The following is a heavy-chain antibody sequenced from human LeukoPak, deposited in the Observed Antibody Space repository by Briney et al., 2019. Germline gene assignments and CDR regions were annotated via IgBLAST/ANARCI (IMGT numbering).Heavy chain of an antibody. D-gene: IGHD3-10*01. V-gene: IGHV3-53*01. CDR1: GFTVSSNY. Sequence: GGSLRLSCAASGFTVSSNYMSWVRQAPGKGLEWVSVIYSGGSTYYADSVKGRFTISRDNSKNTLYLQMNSLRAEDTAVYYCARKGITMVRGGYYGMDVWGQGTTVTVSS. CDR3: ARKGITMVRGGYYGMDV. J-gene: IGHJ6*02. CDR2: IYSGGST.